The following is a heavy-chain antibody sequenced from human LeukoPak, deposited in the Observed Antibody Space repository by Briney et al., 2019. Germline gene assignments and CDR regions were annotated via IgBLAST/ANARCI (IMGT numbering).Heavy chain of an antibody. CDR2: IKQDGSEK. D-gene: IGHD6-13*01. J-gene: IGHJ4*02. V-gene: IGHV3-7*01. CDR3: ASSLIRRKIAAAVW. Sequence: GGSLRLSCAASGFTFSSYWMSWVRQAPGKGLEWVANIKQDGSEKYYVDSVKGRFTISRDNAKNSLYLQMNSLRAEDTAVYYCASSLIRRKIAAAVWWGQGTLVTVSS. CDR1: GFTFSSYW.